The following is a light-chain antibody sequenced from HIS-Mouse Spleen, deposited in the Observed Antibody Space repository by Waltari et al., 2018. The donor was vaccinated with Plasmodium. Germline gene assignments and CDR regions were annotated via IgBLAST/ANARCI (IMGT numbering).Light chain of an antibody. CDR2: GAS. CDR1: QSVSSSY. CDR3: QQYNNWSFT. Sequence: EIVLTQSPGTLPLSPGERATLSCRASQSVSSSYLAWYQQKPGQAPRLLIYGASSRATGIPDRFSGSGSGTDFTLTISSLQSEDFAVYYCQQYNNWSFTFGPGTKVDIK. J-gene: IGKJ3*01. V-gene: IGKV3-20*01.